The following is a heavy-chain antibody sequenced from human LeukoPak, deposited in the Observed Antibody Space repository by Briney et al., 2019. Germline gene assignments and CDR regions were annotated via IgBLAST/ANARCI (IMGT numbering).Heavy chain of an antibody. CDR3: ARVGPSGYFLPRKDYYGMDV. CDR1: GYTFTSYY. CDR2: INPSGGST. V-gene: IGHV1-46*01. Sequence: GASVKVSCKASGYTFTSYYMYWVRQAPGQGLEWMGIINPSGGSTSYAQKFQGRVTMTRDTSTSTVYMELSSLRSEDTAVYYCARVGPSGYFLPRKDYYGMDVWGQGTTVTVSS. D-gene: IGHD3-3*01. J-gene: IGHJ6*02.